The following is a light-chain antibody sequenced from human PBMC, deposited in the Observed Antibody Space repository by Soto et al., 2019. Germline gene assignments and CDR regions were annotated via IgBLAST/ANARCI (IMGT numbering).Light chain of an antibody. CDR1: SSNIGSNT. J-gene: IGLJ3*02. CDR3: AAWDDSLNCLLV. CDR2: SNN. V-gene: IGLV1-44*01. Sequence: QSVLTQPPSASGTPGQRVTISCSGSSSNIGSNTVNWYQQLPGTAPKLLIYSNNQRPSGVPDRFSGSKSGTSASLAISGLQSEDEADYYCAAWDDSLNCLLVFGGGTKLTVL.